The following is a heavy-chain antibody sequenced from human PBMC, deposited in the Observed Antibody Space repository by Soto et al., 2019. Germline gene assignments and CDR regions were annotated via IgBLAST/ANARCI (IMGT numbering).Heavy chain of an antibody. J-gene: IGHJ4*02. V-gene: IGHV3-23*01. Sequence: EVQLLESGGGLVQPGGSLRLSCAASGFTFNNYAMTWVRQAPGKGLEWVSAISGGGDTTSYADSVKGRFTVSRDGSKNTLYLQVSSLRAEDTALYYCAKGRGGLGSLTPRVDFWGQGTLVTVSS. CDR3: AKGRGGLGSLTPRVDF. CDR2: ISGGGDTT. CDR1: GFTFNNYA. D-gene: IGHD3-10*01.